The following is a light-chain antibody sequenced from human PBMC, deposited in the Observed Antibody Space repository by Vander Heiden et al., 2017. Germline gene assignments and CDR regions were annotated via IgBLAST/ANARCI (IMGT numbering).Light chain of an antibody. CDR2: DNN. V-gene: IGLV1-51*01. CDR1: SSNIGNNY. Sequence: QSVLTQPPSASAAPGPKVTISCSGSSSNIGNNYVSWYQQLPGTAPKLLIYDNNKRPSGIPDRFSGSKSGTSATLGITGLQTGDEADYYCGTWDSSLSAEVFGGGTKLTVL. CDR3: GTWDSSLSAEV. J-gene: IGLJ3*02.